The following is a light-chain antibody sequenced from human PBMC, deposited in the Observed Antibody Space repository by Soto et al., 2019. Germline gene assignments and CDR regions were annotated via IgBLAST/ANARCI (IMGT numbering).Light chain of an antibody. V-gene: IGKV1-39*01. CDR2: ATS. J-gene: IGKJ1*01. Sequence: DIQMTQSPSSLSASVGDRVTLTCRASQSISSYLDWYQQKPGKAPKLLIYATSSMHSGVPSRFSGSGSGTDFTLTISSLQPEDFAIYYCQQSYSSPPWTFGQGTKVDIK. CDR3: QQSYSSPPWT. CDR1: QSISSY.